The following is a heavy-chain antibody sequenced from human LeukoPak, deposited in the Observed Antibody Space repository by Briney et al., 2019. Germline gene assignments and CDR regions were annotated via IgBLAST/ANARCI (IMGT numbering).Heavy chain of an antibody. CDR1: GYTFTGYY. D-gene: IGHD3-9*01. CDR3: AREPTPYYDILTGYYGYFDY. Sequence: ASVKVSCKASGYTFTGYYMHWVRQAPGQGLEWMGWINPNSGGTNYAQKFQGWVTMTRDTSISTAYMELSRLRSDDTAVYYCAREPTPYYDILTGYYGYFDYWGQGTLVTVSS. CDR2: INPNSGGT. J-gene: IGHJ4*02. V-gene: IGHV1-2*04.